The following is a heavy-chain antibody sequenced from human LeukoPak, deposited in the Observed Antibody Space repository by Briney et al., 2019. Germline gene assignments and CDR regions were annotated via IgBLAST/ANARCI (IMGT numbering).Heavy chain of an antibody. CDR2: ISSSGSTL. J-gene: IGHJ4*02. Sequence: GGSLRLSCAASGFTFSSYEMNWVRQAPGKGLEWVSYISSSGSTLYYADSVKGRFTISRDNSKNTLYLQMNSLRAEDTAVYYCAKGLLPSDYYDSSGYYSLSSGSSSIDYWGQGTLVTVSS. CDR1: GFTFSSYE. D-gene: IGHD3-22*01. V-gene: IGHV3-48*03. CDR3: AKGLLPSDYYDSSGYYSLSSGSSSIDY.